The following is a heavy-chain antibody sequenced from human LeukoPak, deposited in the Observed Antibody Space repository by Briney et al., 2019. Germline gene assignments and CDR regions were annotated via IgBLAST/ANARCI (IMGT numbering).Heavy chain of an antibody. V-gene: IGHV4-38-2*02. Sequence: SETLSLTCTVSGYSISSGYYWGWIRQPPGKGLEWIGSIYHSGSTYYNPSLKSRVTISLDTSKNLFSLKMSSVTAADTAVYYCARLSVAARHTDYYMDVWGRGTTVTVSS. CDR1: GYSISSGYY. CDR2: IYHSGST. D-gene: IGHD6-6*01. J-gene: IGHJ6*03. CDR3: ARLSVAARHTDYYMDV.